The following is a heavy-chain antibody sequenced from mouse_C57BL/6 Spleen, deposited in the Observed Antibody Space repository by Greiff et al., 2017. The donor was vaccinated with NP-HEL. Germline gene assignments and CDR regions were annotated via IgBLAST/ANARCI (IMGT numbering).Heavy chain of an antibody. CDR3: ARDYGRGSAL. CDR2: IYPGDGDT. V-gene: IGHV1-82*01. Sequence: QVQLQQSGPELVKPGASVKISCKASGYAFSSSWMNWVKQRPGKGLEWIGRIYPGDGDTNYNGKFKGKATLTADKSSSTAYMQLSSLTSEDSAVYFCARDYGRGSALWGTGTTVTVSS. CDR1: GYAFSSSW. J-gene: IGHJ1*03. D-gene: IGHD1-1*01.